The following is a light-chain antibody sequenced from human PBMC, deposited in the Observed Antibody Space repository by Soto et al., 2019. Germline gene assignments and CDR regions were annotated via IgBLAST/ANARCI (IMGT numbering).Light chain of an antibody. CDR2: KAS. CDR1: QTISSW. CDR3: KQLHSYPIT. J-gene: IGKJ1*01. V-gene: IGKV1-5*03. Sequence: DLQMTQSPPTLSASVGDSVTITCRASQTISSWLAWYQQKPGKAPKLLIYKASTLKSGVQSRFSGSGSGTVFTLTIRSLQPEDFATYYCKQLHSYPITFGQGTKVDIK.